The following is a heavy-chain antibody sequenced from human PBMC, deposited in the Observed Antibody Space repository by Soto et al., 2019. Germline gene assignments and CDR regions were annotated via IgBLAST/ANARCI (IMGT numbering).Heavy chain of an antibody. CDR3: ARAPGADAFDI. J-gene: IGHJ3*02. CDR2: INAGNGNT. Sequence: ASVKVSCKASGYTFTSYAMHWVRQAPGQRLEWMGWINAGNGNTKYSQKFQGRVTITRVASASTAFMELRSLRSEGSVVYYCARAPGADAFDIWGEGTMVTVSS. CDR1: GYTFTSYA. D-gene: IGHD3-10*01. V-gene: IGHV1-3*01.